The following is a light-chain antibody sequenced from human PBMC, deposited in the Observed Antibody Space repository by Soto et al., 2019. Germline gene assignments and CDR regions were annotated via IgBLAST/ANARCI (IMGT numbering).Light chain of an antibody. CDR1: SSDFGGYNF. CDR2: AVS. CDR3: CSYTSYSPYV. Sequence: SVLTQPASVSGSPGQSITISCTGTSSDFGGYNFASWYQHRPGKAPKLMIYAVSNRPSGVSNRFSGSKSGNTASLTISGLQAEDEADYYCCSYTSYSPYVFGTGTKVTVL. V-gene: IGLV2-14*01. J-gene: IGLJ1*01.